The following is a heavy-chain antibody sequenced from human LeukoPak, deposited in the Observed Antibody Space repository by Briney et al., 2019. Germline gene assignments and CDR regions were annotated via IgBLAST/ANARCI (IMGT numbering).Heavy chain of an antibody. CDR1: GGSISSGDYY. Sequence: PSQTLSLTCTVSGGSISSGDYYWSWIRQPPGKGLEWIGYIYYSGSTNYNPPLKSRVTISVDTSKNQFSLKLSSVTAADTAVYYCATLMPVYGDSGVDIWGQGTMVTVSS. J-gene: IGHJ3*02. V-gene: IGHV4-30-4*01. CDR3: ATLMPVYGDSGVDI. CDR2: IYYSGST. D-gene: IGHD4-17*01.